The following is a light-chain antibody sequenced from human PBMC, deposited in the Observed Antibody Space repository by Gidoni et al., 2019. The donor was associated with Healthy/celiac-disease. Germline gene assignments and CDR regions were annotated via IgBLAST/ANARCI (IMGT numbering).Light chain of an antibody. J-gene: IGKJ1*01. V-gene: IGKV1-5*03. CDR3: QQYNSYSWT. Sequence: DIQMTQSPSPLSASVGDRVTITCRASQGISSWLAWYQQKPGKAPKLLIYKASSLESGVPSRFSGSGSGTEFTLTISSLQPDDVATYYCQQYNSYSWTFGQGTKVEIK. CDR1: QGISSW. CDR2: KAS.